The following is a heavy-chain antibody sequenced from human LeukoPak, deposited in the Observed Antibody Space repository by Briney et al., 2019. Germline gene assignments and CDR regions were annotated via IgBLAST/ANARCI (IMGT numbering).Heavy chain of an antibody. D-gene: IGHD3-22*01. CDR2: INPNSGGT. CDR1: GYTFTGYY. V-gene: IGHV1-2*02. Sequence: APVKVSCKASGYTFTGYYMHWVRQAPGQGLEWMGWINPNSGGTNYAQKFQGRVTMTRDTSISTAYMELSRLRSDDTAVYYCARDYYYDSSGYWNWFDPWGQGTLDTVSS. J-gene: IGHJ5*02. CDR3: ARDYYYDSSGYWNWFDP.